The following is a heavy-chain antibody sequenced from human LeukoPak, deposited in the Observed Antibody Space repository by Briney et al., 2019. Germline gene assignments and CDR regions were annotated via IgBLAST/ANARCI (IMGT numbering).Heavy chain of an antibody. J-gene: IGHJ6*02. CDR2: IYYSGST. D-gene: IGHD4-11*01. CDR3: ARGYSDYDMYGMDV. Sequence: SQTLSLTCTVSGGSISSGDYYWSWIRQPPGKGLEWIGYIYYSGSTYYNPSLKSRVTISVDTSKNQFSLKLSSVTAADTAVYYCARGYSDYDMYGMDVWGQGTTVTVSS. V-gene: IGHV4-30-4*01. CDR1: GGSISSGDYY.